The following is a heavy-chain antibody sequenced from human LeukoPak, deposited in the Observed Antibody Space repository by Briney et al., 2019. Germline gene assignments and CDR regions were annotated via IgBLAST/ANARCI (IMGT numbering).Heavy chain of an antibody. D-gene: IGHD4-17*01. CDR3: ARGSRYGDYPYYCDF. CDR1: GFTFGSYG. V-gene: IGHV3-30*02. J-gene: IGHJ4*02. Sequence: GGSLRLSCAASGFTFGSYGMHWVLQAPGKGLDWVAFVRYDGNNPYYSASVKGRFTISRDNSKNTVLLQMNSLRLEDAAVYYCARGSRYGDYPYYCDFWGQGTLVTVSS. CDR2: VRYDGNNP.